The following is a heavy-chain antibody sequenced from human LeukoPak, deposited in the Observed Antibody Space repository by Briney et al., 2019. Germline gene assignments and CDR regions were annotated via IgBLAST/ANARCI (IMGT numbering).Heavy chain of an antibody. CDR2: ISSSSSYI. V-gene: IGHV3-21*04. CDR1: GFTFSSYS. CDR3: AEAWASSGWYNY. Sequence: GGPLRLSCAASGFTFSSYSMNWVRQAPGKGLEWVSSISSSSSYIYYADSVKGRFTIPRDNAKNSLYLQMNSLRAEDTAVYYCAEAWASSGWYNYWGRGTLVTVSS. D-gene: IGHD6-19*01. J-gene: IGHJ4*02.